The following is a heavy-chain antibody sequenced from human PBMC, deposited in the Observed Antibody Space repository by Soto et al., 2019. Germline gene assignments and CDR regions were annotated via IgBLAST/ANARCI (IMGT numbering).Heavy chain of an antibody. D-gene: IGHD6-19*01. CDR2: IYHSGST. V-gene: IGHV4-30-2*01. Sequence: QLQLQESGSGLVKPSQTLSLTCAVSGGSISSGGYSWSWIRQPPGKGLEWIGYIYHSGSTYYNPSLKSRVIISVDRSKSQFSLKLSSVTAADTAVYYCARAGGLGAVAADYWGQGTLVTVSS. CDR1: GGSISSGGYS. CDR3: ARAGGLGAVAADY. J-gene: IGHJ4*02.